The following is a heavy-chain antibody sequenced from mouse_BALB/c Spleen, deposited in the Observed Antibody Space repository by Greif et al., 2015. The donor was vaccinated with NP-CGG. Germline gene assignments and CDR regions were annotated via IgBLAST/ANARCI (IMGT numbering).Heavy chain of an antibody. D-gene: IGHD1-1*01. J-gene: IGHJ4*01. V-gene: IGHV1S127*01. CDR1: GYTFTSYW. CDR3: TIPLYWSSPYYYAMDY. Sequence: QVQLQQSGAELVKPGASVRMSCKASGYTFTSYWMHWVKQRPGQGLEWIGVIDPSDSYTSYNQKFKGKATLTVDTSSSTAYMQLSSLTSEDSAVYYCTIPLYWSSPYYYAMDYWGQVTSVTVSS. CDR2: IDPSDSYT.